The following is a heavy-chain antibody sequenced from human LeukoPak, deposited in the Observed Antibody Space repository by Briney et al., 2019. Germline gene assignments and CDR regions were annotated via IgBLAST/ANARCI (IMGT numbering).Heavy chain of an antibody. J-gene: IGHJ4*02. Sequence: QPGGSLRLSWATSGFTFSSYWMYWVRQAPGKRLEWVSAISGSGGSTYYADSVKGRFTISRDNSKNALYLQMNSLRAEDTAVYYCAKVDYDILTGTDWGQGTLVTVSS. CDR1: GFTFSSYW. V-gene: IGHV3-23*01. CDR2: ISGSGGST. D-gene: IGHD3-9*01. CDR3: AKVDYDILTGTD.